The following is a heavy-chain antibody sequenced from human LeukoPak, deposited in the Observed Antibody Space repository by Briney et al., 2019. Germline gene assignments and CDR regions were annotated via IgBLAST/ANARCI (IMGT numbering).Heavy chain of an antibody. Sequence: GGSLRLSCEVSGFPFSSHAMSWVRQAPGRGLEWVSGISISSDMTYYADSVQGRFIISRGNSKNTVFLQMDSLRVEDTAVYYCANEEVPNDYWGRGTLVTVSS. CDR3: ANEEVPNDY. D-gene: IGHD4/OR15-4a*01. CDR2: ISISSDMT. CDR1: GFPFSSHA. V-gene: IGHV3-23*01. J-gene: IGHJ4*02.